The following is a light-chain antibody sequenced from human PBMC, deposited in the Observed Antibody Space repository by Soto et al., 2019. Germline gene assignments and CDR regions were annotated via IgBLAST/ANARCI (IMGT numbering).Light chain of an antibody. CDR1: SSDIGGYDY. Sequence: QSALTQPASVSGSPGQSITLSCTGTSSDIGGYDYVSWYHRQPGKAPKLIMYDVNNRPSGVSNRFSGSKSGNTASLTISVLQAEDEADYYCTSYASGSYHVVFGGGTKVTVL. J-gene: IGLJ2*01. V-gene: IGLV2-14*01. CDR3: TSYASGSYHVV. CDR2: DVN.